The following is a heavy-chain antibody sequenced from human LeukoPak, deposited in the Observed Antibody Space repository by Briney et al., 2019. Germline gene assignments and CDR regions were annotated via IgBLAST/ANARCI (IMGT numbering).Heavy chain of an antibody. CDR1: GYTFTDYR. CDR2: INPNSGDT. V-gene: IGHV1-2*02. D-gene: IGHD1-14*01. CDR3: ARITGFY. Sequence: ASVKVSCKASGYTFTDYRIYWVRQAPGQGLEWMGYINPNSGDTKYGQRFQGRVTISRDTSIRTAYMELSSLRSDDTAVYYCARITGFYLGQGTLVTASS. J-gene: IGHJ4*02.